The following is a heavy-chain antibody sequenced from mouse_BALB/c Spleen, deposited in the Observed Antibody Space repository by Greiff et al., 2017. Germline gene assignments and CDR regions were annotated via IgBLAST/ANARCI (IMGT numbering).Heavy chain of an antibody. Sequence: VQLQQSGAELVKPGASVKLSCTASGFNIKDTYMPWVKQRPEQGLEWIGRIDPANGNTKYDPKFQGKATITADTSSNTAYLQLSSLTSEDTAVYYCANGNHDAMDYWGQGTSVTVSS. J-gene: IGHJ4*01. V-gene: IGHV14-3*02. CDR2: IDPANGNT. CDR1: GFNIKDTY. CDR3: ANGNHDAMDY. D-gene: IGHD2-1*01.